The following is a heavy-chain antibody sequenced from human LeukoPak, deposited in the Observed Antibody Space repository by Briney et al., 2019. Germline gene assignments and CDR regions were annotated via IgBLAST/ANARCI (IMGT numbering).Heavy chain of an antibody. D-gene: IGHD3-22*01. J-gene: IGHJ4*02. Sequence: PSETLSLTCTVSGGSISSSSYYWGWIRQPPGKGREWIGSIYYSGSTYYNPALKSRVTISVDPSKNQFSLKLGSVTAADTAVYYCARHRRGGYYYDSSGLYYFDYWGQGTLVTVSS. CDR3: ARHRRGGYYYDSSGLYYFDY. CDR2: IYYSGST. CDR1: GGSISSSSYY. V-gene: IGHV4-39*01.